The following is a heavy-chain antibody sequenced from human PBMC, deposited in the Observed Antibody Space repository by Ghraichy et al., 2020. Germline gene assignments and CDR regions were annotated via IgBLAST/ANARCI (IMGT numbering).Heavy chain of an antibody. CDR3: ARGAYYYGSGSLFDP. J-gene: IGHJ5*02. Sequence: GGSLRLSCAASGFTVSSNYMSWVRQAPGKGLEWVSVIYSGGSTYYADSVKGRFTISRDNSKNTLYLQMNSLRAEDTAVYYCARGAYYYGSGSLFDPWGQGTLVTVSS. CDR2: IYSGGST. CDR1: GFTVSSNY. D-gene: IGHD3-10*01. V-gene: IGHV3-53*01.